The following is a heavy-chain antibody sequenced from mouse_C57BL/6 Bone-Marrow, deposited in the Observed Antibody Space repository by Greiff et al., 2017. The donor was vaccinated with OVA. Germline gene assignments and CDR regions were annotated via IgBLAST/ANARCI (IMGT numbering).Heavy chain of an antibody. Sequence: EVKLQESGPGLVKPSQSLSLTCSVTGYSITSGYYWNWIRQFPGNKLEWMGYISYDGSNNYNPSLKNRISIPRDTSKNQFFLKLNSVTTEDTATDYCARGDYSNSFYAMDYWGQGTSVTVSS. CDR2: ISYDGSN. CDR1: GYSITSGYY. J-gene: IGHJ4*01. V-gene: IGHV3-6*01. D-gene: IGHD2-5*01. CDR3: ARGDYSNSFYAMDY.